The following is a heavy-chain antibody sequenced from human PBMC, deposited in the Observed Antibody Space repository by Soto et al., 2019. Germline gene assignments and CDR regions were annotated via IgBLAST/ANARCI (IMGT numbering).Heavy chain of an antibody. D-gene: IGHD3-22*01. CDR3: ARDSLASYYDSSGYSLGY. CDR2: INPSGGST. J-gene: IGHJ4*02. CDR1: GYTFTSYY. V-gene: IGHV1-46*01. Sequence: ASVKVSCKASGYTFTSYYMHWVRQAPGQGLEWMGIINPSGGSTSYAQKFQGRVTMTRDTSTSTVYMELSSLRSEDTAVYYCARDSLASYYDSSGYSLGYWGQGTLVTVSS.